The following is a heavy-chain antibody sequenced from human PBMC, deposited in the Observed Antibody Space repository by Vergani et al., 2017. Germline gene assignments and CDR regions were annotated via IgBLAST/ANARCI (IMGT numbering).Heavy chain of an antibody. J-gene: IGHJ6*03. V-gene: IGHV4-34*01. CDR3: ARVNTETNGHLYYYYYMDV. Sequence: QVQLQQWGGGLLKPSETLSLTCVVNGGSFTSYHRTWIRQSPGEGLEWVGDIDHTGRPDYSPSLKSRLTISVDKSRNQFSLTLNSVTATDTAIYFCARVNTETNGHLYYYYYMDVWGQGTAVTVS. CDR2: IDHTGRP. D-gene: IGHD4-11*01. CDR1: GGSFTSYH.